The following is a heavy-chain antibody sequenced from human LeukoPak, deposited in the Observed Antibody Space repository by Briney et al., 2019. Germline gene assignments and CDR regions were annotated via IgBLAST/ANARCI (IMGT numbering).Heavy chain of an antibody. D-gene: IGHD3-10*02. CDR1: GFTFSNAW. Sequence: TGGSLILSCAASGFTFSNAWMSWVRQAPGKGLEWVSAISGSGGSTYYADSVKGRFTISRDNAKNSLYLQMNSLRAEDTAVYYCAELGITMIGGVWGKGTTVTISS. J-gene: IGHJ6*04. V-gene: IGHV3-23*01. CDR2: ISGSGGST. CDR3: AELGITMIGGV.